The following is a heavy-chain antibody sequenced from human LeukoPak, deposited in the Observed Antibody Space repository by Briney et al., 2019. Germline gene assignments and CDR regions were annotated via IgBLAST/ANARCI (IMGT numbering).Heavy chain of an antibody. V-gene: IGHV3-7*01. D-gene: IGHD3-22*01. Sequence: GGSLRLSCAASGFTFSRYWMTWVSQAQGKGLEWVANIKEDGSEKNYVDSMRGRFTISRDNAKSSLYLQMNSLRAEDTAVYYCARYYYNDNGYSEDAFDIWGEGTMVTVSS. CDR3: ARYYYNDNGYSEDAFDI. J-gene: IGHJ3*02. CDR2: IKEDGSEK. CDR1: GFTFSRYW.